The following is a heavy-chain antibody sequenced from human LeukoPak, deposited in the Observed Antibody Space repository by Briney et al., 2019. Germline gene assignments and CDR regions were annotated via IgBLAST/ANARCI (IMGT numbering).Heavy chain of an antibody. V-gene: IGHV5-51*01. CDR3: ATSEGYYDSSGYEGWFDP. CDR2: IYPGDSDT. J-gene: IGHJ5*02. CDR1: GYRFTSYW. D-gene: IGHD3-22*01. Sequence: GESLKISCKGSGYRFTSYWIGWVRQMPGKGLEWMGIIYPGDSDTRYSPSFQGQVTISADKSISTAYLQWSSLKASDTAMYYCATSEGYYDSSGYEGWFDPWGQGTLVTVSS.